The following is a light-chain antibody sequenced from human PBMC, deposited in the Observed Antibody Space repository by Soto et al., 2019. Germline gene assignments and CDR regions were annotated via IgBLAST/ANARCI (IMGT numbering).Light chain of an antibody. CDR2: SYD. V-gene: IGLV1-44*01. CDR1: SSNIGGNT. Sequence: QSVLNQPPSASGTPRQRVTISCSTSSSNIGGNTVNWYQQVPGTAPELLIYSYDQRPSGVPDRFSGSKSGTSASLAISGLQSEDEADYYCAAWDASLNGYVFGTGTKVTVL. J-gene: IGLJ1*01. CDR3: AAWDASLNGYV.